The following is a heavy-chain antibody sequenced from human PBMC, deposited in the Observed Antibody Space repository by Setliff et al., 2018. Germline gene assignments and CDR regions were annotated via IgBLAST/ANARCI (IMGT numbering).Heavy chain of an antibody. V-gene: IGHV4-34*01. D-gene: IGHD2-21*02. Sequence: SETLSLTCAVYGESFSGHYWSWIRQPPGKGLKWIGEINHSGSTNYNPSLKSRVTISVETSKNQFSLKLSSVAAADTAVYYCARGFDVCGGGACYTDGPYYFDYWGLGTLVTVSS. J-gene: IGHJ4*02. CDR2: INHSGST. CDR3: ARGFDVCGGGACYTDGPYYFDY. CDR1: GESFSGHY.